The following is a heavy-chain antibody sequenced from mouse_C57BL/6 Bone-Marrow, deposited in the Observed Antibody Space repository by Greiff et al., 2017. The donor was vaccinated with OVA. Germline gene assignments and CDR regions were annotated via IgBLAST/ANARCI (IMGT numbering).Heavy chain of an antibody. V-gene: IGHV7-3*01. CDR2: IRNKANGYTT. J-gene: IGHJ1*03. D-gene: IGHD3-3*01. CDR3: ARVGRYFDV. CDR1: GFTFTDYY. Sequence: EVNLVESGGGLVQPGGSLSLSCAASGFTFTDYYMSWVRQPPGKALEWLGFIRNKANGYTTEYSASVKGRFTISRDNSQSILYLQMNALRAEDSATYYCARVGRYFDVWGTGTTVTVSS.